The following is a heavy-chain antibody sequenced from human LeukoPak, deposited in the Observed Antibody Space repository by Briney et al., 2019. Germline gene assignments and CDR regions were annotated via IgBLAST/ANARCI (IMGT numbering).Heavy chain of an antibody. V-gene: IGHV3-11*04. CDR2: ISSSGSTI. CDR3: ARLYCGGDCYSPTEDYYYYYMDV. J-gene: IGHJ6*03. CDR1: GFTFSDYY. D-gene: IGHD2-21*02. Sequence: GGSLRLSCAASGFTFSDYYMSWIRQAPGKGLEWVSYISSSGSTIYYADSAKGRFTISRDNAKNSLYLQMNSLRAEDTAVYYCARLYCGGDCYSPTEDYYYYYMDVWGKGTTVTISS.